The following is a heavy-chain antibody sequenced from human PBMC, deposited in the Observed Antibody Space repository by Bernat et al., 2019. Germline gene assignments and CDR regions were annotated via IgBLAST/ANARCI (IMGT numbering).Heavy chain of an antibody. J-gene: IGHJ6*03. CDR3: ARGPTYYYYYMDV. Sequence: QVQLVESGGGVVQPGRSLRLSCAASGFTFSSYAMHWVRQAPGKGLEWVAVISYDGSNKYYADSVKGRFTISRDNSKNTLYLQMNSLRAEDTAVYYCARGPTYYYYYMDVWGKGTTVTVFS. CDR2: ISYDGSNK. CDR1: GFTFSSYA. V-gene: IGHV3-30*01.